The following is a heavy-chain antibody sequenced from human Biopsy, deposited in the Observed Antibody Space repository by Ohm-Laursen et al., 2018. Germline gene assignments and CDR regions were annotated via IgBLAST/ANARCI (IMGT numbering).Heavy chain of an antibody. V-gene: IGHV4-39*01. Sequence: SQTLSLTWTASGGSIRSNGFYWGWIRQPPGKGLEWIGSISYRGTTSYNPSLKSRVAISVDTSKNQLSLSLDSVTAADTAVFYCARLRGGVVINYSWFDPWGQESWSPSP. CDR2: ISYRGTT. D-gene: IGHD3-3*01. J-gene: IGHJ5*02. CDR1: GGSIRSNGFY. CDR3: ARLRGGVVINYSWFDP.